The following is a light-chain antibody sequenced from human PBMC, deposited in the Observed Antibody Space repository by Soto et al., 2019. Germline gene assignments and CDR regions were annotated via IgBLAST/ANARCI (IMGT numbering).Light chain of an antibody. CDR1: SSDVGGYNY. J-gene: IGLJ3*02. CDR2: EVS. V-gene: IGLV2-14*01. CDR3: SSFTIVSTLV. Sequence: QSALTQPASVSGSPGQSITISCTGISSDVGGYNYVSWYQQYPGKAPKLMIYEVSNRPSGVSNRFSGSKSGNTASLTISGLQSEDEADYYCSSFTIVSTLVFGGGTKLTVL.